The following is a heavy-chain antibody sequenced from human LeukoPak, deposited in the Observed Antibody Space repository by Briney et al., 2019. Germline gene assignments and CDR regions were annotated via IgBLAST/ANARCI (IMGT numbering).Heavy chain of an antibody. CDR3: AKSPFHLGGRAMVIDY. V-gene: IGHV3-23*01. J-gene: IGHJ4*02. CDR2: ISGSGGST. Sequence: GGSLRLSCAASGFTFGSYAMSWVRQAPGKGLEWVSAISGSGGSTYYADSVKVRFTISRDNSKNTLYLQMNSLRAEDTAVYYCAKSPFHLGGRAMVIDYWGQGTLVTVSS. D-gene: IGHD5-18*01. CDR1: GFTFGSYA.